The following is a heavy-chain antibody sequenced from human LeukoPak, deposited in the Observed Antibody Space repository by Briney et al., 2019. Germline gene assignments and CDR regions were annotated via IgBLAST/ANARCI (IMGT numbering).Heavy chain of an antibody. CDR3: ARDRYSSGWSNWFDP. J-gene: IGHJ5*02. CDR1: GGSISSSSYY. D-gene: IGHD6-19*01. V-gene: IGHV4-39*07. Sequence: SETLSLTCTVSGGSISSSSYYWGWIRQPPGKGLEWIGSIYYSGSTYYNPSLKSRVTISVDTSKNQFSLNLSSVTAADTAVYYCARDRYSSGWSNWFDPWGQGTLVTVSS. CDR2: IYYSGST.